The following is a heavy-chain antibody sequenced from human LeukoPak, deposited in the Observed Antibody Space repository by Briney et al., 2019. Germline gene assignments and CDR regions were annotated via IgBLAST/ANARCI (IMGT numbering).Heavy chain of an antibody. CDR1: GGSFSGYY. V-gene: IGHV4-34*01. Sequence: SPTLSLTCAVYGGSFSGYYWSWIRQPPGKGLEWIGEINHSGSTNYNPSLKSRVTISVDTSKNQFSLKLSSVTAADTAVYYCARGYGGSSRHFDYWGQGTLVTVSS. J-gene: IGHJ4*02. CDR2: INHSGST. D-gene: IGHD4-23*01. CDR3: ARGYGGSSRHFDY.